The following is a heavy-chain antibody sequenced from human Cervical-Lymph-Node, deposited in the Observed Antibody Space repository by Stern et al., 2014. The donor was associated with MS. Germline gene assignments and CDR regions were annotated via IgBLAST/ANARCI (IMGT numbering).Heavy chain of an antibody. CDR1: GGTFSNYA. D-gene: IGHD3-9*01. V-gene: IGHV1-69*01. CDR2: IIPIFGRA. CDR3: ARGWSYDILTGFSY. Sequence: VQLLESGAAVKKPGSSVKVSCKASGGTFSNYAINWVRQAPGQGLEWMGGIIPIFGRANYAQNFQGRVTITADESTSTAYMELSSLISEDTAVYYCARGWSYDILTGFSYWGQGTLVTVSS. J-gene: IGHJ4*02.